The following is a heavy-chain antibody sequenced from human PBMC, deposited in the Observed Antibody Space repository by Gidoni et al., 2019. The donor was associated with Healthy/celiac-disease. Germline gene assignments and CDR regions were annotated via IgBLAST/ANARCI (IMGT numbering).Heavy chain of an antibody. J-gene: IGHJ5*02. D-gene: IGHD1-26*01. CDR1: GGSISSYY. CDR3: ARHKVNIVGAPWYWFDP. CDR2: IYYSGST. Sequence: QVQLQESGPGLVKPSETLSLTCTVSGGSISSYYWSWIRQPPGKGLEWIGYIYYSGSTNYNPSLKSRVTISVDTSKNQFSLKLSSVTAADTAVYYCARHKVNIVGAPWYWFDPWGQGTLVTVSS. V-gene: IGHV4-59*08.